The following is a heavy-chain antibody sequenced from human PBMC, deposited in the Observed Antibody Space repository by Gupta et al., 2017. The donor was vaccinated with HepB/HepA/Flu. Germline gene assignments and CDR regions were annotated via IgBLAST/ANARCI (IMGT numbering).Heavy chain of an antibody. J-gene: IGHJ4*02. CDR3: TVRLVMTDTESFDY. Sequence: EVQLVESGGGLVEPGGSLKLSCAASGFIFSDSAIHWVRQASGKGLEWIGRIRSKANNYATTFAAAVKGRFTISRDESKNTAYLQMNSLKPEDTALYYCTVRLVMTDTESFDYWGQGALVTVSS. D-gene: IGHD5-18*01. CDR1: GFIFSDSA. V-gene: IGHV3-73*01. CDR2: IRSKANNYAT.